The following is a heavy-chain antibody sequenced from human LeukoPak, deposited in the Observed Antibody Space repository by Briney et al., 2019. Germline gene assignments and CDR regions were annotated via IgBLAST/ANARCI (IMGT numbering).Heavy chain of an antibody. CDR1: GFTFSSYA. CDR2: INWNGGST. J-gene: IGHJ6*03. V-gene: IGHV3-20*04. Sequence: GGSLRLSCAASGFTFSSYAMSWVRQAPGKGLEWVSGINWNGGSTGYADSVKGRFTISRDNAKNSLYLQMNSLRAEDTALYYCARFVPAAVWYYYYYMDVWGKGTTVTVSS. D-gene: IGHD2-2*01. CDR3: ARFVPAAVWYYYYYMDV.